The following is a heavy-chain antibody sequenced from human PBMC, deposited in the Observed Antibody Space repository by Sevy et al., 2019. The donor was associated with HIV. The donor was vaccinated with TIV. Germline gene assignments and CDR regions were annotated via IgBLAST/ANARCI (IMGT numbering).Heavy chain of an antibody. D-gene: IGHD6-13*01. CDR2: ISWNSGSI. CDR3: AKVSSSSWPDY. Sequence: GGSLRLSCAASGFTFDDYAMHWVRQAPGKDLEWVSGISWNSGSIGYADSVKGRFTISRDNAKNSLYLQMNSLRAEDTALYYCAKVSSSSWPDYWGQGTLVTVSS. J-gene: IGHJ4*02. V-gene: IGHV3-9*01. CDR1: GFTFDDYA.